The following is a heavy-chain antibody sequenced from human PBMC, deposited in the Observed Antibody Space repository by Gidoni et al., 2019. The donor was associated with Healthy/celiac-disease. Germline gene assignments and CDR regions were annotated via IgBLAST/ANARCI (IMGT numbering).Heavy chain of an antibody. D-gene: IGHD3-3*01. CDR2: IDPCDSYT. V-gene: IGHV5-10-1*01. CDR1: GYSFTSYW. J-gene: IGHJ3*02. CDR3: ARWYYDFWSGQIPGGYAFDI. Sequence: EVQLVQSGAEVQKPGESLRISCKGSGYSFTSYWISWVRQMPGKGLEWMGRIDPCDSYTNDSPSFQGHVTSSADKSISTAYLQWSSLKASDTAMYYCARWYYDFWSGQIPGGYAFDIWGQGTMVTVSS.